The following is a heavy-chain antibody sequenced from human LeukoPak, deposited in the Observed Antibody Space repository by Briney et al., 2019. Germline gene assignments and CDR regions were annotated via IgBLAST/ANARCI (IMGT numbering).Heavy chain of an antibody. V-gene: IGHV1-69-2*01. Sequence: GASVKVSCKTSGYNFTDFYLHWVQQAPGKGLEWLGRIDPEDGEPRYAEKFQGRITLTADTSVDTAYMEVRDLKSEDTAIYYCAPDPFDHWGQGTLVIVSS. CDR2: IDPEDGEP. CDR1: GYNFTDFY. CDR3: APDPFDH. J-gene: IGHJ4*02.